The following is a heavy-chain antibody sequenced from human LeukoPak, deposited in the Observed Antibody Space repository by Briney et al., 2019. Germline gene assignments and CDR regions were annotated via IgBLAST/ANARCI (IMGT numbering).Heavy chain of an antibody. CDR3: ASYPRYSSSPPFDY. CDR2: INPNTGDT. J-gene: IGHJ4*02. Sequence: ASVKVSCKASGYTFTGYYMHWVRQAPGQGLEWMGRINPNTGDTNYAQKFQGRVTMTRDTTISTAYMELSRLTSDDTAVYYCASYPRYSSSPPFDYWGQGTLVTVSS. D-gene: IGHD6-19*01. CDR1: GYTFTGYY. V-gene: IGHV1-2*06.